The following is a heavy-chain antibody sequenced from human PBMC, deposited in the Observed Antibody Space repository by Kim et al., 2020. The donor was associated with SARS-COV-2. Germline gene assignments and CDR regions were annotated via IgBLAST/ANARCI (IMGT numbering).Heavy chain of an antibody. D-gene: IGHD5-18*01. CDR3: ARGIHQWLGVDV. V-gene: IGHV3-13*04. Sequence: GGSLRLSCAASLFTFGGHDMHWVRQGSGKGLEWVSAIGTAGETFYSGSVKGRFIISRENGRNSLFLQMDSLKVGDTAVYYCARGIHQWLGVDVWGQGTTVTLSS. J-gene: IGHJ6*02. CDR2: IGTAGET. CDR1: LFTFGGHD.